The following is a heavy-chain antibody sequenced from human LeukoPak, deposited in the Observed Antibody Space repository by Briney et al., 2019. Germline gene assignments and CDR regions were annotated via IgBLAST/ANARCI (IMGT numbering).Heavy chain of an antibody. V-gene: IGHV3-74*01. CDR1: GFTFSSYW. CDR3: ARGTYWFDP. J-gene: IGHJ5*02. CDR2: INSDGIST. Sequence: PGGSLRLSCAASGFTFSSYWMHWVRQAPGKGLVWVSRINSDGISTTYADSVKGRFTISRDNAKDTLYLQMNRLRAEDAAVYYCARGTYWFDPWGQGTLVTVAS.